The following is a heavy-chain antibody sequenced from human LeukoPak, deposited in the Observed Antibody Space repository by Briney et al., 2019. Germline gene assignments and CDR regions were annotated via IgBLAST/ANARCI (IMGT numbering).Heavy chain of an antibody. CDR2: IYPSDSDT. CDR1: GYTFTNYW. J-gene: IGHJ4*02. Sequence: GESLKISLKGSGYTFTNYWIGWVRQVPGKGLEVMGIIYPSDSDTRSSPSFQGQVTISVDKSINTAYLQWSSLKASDSAMYYCARAGYSNRWDGVDYWGQGTLVTVSS. D-gene: IGHD2/OR15-2a*01. V-gene: IGHV5-51*01. CDR3: ARAGYSNRWDGVDY.